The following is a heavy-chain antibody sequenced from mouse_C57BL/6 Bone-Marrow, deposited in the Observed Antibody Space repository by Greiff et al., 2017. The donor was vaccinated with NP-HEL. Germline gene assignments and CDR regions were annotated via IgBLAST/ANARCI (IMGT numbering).Heavy chain of an antibody. CDR2: INPSNGGT. CDR3: ARGGAGSNWYFDV. D-gene: IGHD1-1*01. Sequence: QVQLQQPGTELVKPGASVKLSCKASGYTFTSYWMHWVKQRPGQGLEWIGKINPSNGGTNYNEKFKSKATLTVDKSSSTAYMQRSSLTSEDSAVYYCARGGAGSNWYFDVWGTGTTVTVSS. V-gene: IGHV1-53*01. CDR1: GYTFTSYW. J-gene: IGHJ1*03.